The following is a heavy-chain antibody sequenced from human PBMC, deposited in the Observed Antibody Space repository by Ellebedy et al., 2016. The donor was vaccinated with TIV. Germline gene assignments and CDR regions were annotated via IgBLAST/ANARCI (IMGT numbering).Heavy chain of an antibody. CDR1: GFTFSSYA. J-gene: IGHJ5*02. CDR3: ARDQGYALDP. V-gene: IGHV3-72*01. D-gene: IGHD1-1*01. CDR2: IRNKANSFTT. Sequence: GESLKISCAASGFTFSSYAMSWVRQAPGKGLEWVGRIRNKANSFTTQYAASVKGRFAISRDDSKNSLYLQMNSLKTEDTAVYYCARDQGYALDPWGQGTLVTVSS.